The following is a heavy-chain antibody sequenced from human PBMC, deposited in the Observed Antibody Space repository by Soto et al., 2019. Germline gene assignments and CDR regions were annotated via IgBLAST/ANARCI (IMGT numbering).Heavy chain of an antibody. CDR1: GGTFSSYT. CDR2: IIPILGIA. J-gene: IGHJ6*02. V-gene: IGHV1-69*02. CDR3: ASLMSGDSSGYYYAKSGMDV. Sequence: SVKVSCKASGGTFSSYTISWVRQAPGQGLEWMGRIIPILGIANYAQKFQGRVTITADKSTSTAYMELSSLRSEDTAVYYCASLMSGDSSGYYYAKSGMDVWGQGTTVTVSS. D-gene: IGHD3-22*01.